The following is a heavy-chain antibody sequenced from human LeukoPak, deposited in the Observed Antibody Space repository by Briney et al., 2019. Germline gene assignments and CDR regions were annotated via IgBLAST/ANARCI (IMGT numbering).Heavy chain of an antibody. J-gene: IGHJ3*02. CDR2: ITASDGRT. Sequence: GGSLRLSCAASGFSFSSYAMSWVRQAPGKGLEWVSYITASDGRTWYPDSVKGRLTISRDNSKNMLYLQMNSLRAEDTAVYYCARDRRFPDDVFDIWGQGTMVTVSS. D-gene: IGHD2-21*01. CDR3: ARDRRFPDDVFDI. V-gene: IGHV3-23*01. CDR1: GFSFSSYA.